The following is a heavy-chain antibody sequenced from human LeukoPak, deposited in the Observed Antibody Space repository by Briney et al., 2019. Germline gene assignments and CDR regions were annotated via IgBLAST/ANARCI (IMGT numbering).Heavy chain of an antibody. V-gene: IGHV3-23*01. J-gene: IGHJ4*02. CDR1: GFTLSGYA. Sequence: GGSLRLSCAASGFTLSGYAMNWVRQAPGKGLEWLSIISDSGDSTYYAASVKGRFTISRNNSQNTVYLQMNSLRAEDSAIYYCAKDPGGYYDFWSAPYHMDYWGQGTLVTTSS. CDR2: ISDSGDST. D-gene: IGHD3-3*01. CDR3: AKDPGGYYDFWSAPYHMDY.